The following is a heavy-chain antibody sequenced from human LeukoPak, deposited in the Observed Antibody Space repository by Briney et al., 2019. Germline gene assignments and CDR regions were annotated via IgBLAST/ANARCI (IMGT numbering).Heavy chain of an antibody. CDR1: GFTFSSYW. J-gene: IGHJ6*04. D-gene: IGHD3-10*01. Sequence: GGSLRHSCAASGFTFSSYWMHWVRQAPGKGLVWVSRINSDGSSTSYADSVKGRFTISRDNAKNTLYLQMNSLRAEDTAVYYCARSRGSGSYYYYGMDVWGKGTTVTVSS. CDR3: ARSRGSGSYYYYGMDV. V-gene: IGHV3-74*01. CDR2: INSDGSST.